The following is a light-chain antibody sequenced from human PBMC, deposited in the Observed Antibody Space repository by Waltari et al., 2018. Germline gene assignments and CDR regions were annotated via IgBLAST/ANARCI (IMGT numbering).Light chain of an antibody. CDR1: QSIMSW. J-gene: IGKJ2*01. V-gene: IGKV1-5*03. CDR3: QQYNTDYT. CDR2: KAS. Sequence: DVQMTQSPSTLSASVGDTVSITCRASQSIMSWLAWYQQKAGKAPKVLISKASTLESGVPSRFSGSESGTEFTLTISSLQPDDFATYYCQQYNTDYTFGQGTILEIK.